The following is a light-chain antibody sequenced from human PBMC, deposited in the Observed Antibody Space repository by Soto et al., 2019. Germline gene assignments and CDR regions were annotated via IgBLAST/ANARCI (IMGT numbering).Light chain of an antibody. CDR3: VSYKDTDTLV. CDR1: NTDVGQDKS. V-gene: IGLV2-14*01. CDR2: EVT. J-gene: IGLJ1*01. Sequence: QSALTQPASVSGSRGQSITISCVGRNTDVGQDKSVSWYQQGPGKAPKLLIFEVTNRPSGVSSRFSGSRSGNTASLTISGLQPDDEGDYFCVSYKDTDTLVFGTGTKLNVL.